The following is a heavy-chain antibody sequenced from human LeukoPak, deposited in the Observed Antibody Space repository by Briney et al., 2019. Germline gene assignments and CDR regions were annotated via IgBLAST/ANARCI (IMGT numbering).Heavy chain of an antibody. CDR2: IYYSGST. V-gene: IGHV4-4*02. Sequence: SGTLSLTCAVSGGSISSSNWWSWVRQPPGKGLEWIGYIYYSGSTNYNPSLKSRVTISVDTSKNQFSLKLSSVTAADTAVYYCARGASGYDTIPFDYWGQGTLVTVSS. D-gene: IGHD5-12*01. CDR3: ARGASGYDTIPFDY. CDR1: GGSISSSNW. J-gene: IGHJ4*02.